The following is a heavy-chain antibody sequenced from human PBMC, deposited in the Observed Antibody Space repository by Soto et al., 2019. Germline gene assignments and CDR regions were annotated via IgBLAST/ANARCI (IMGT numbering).Heavy chain of an antibody. Sequence: PVVSLRLSCKGSGYTFTSYWITWVRQKPGKGLEWMGRIDPSDSQTYYSPSFRGHVTISATKSITTVFLQWSSLRASDTAMYYCARQIYDSDTGPNFQYYFDSWGQGTPVTVSS. CDR1: GYTFTSYW. CDR2: IDPSDSQT. V-gene: IGHV5-10-1*01. J-gene: IGHJ4*02. CDR3: ARQIYDSDTGPNFQYYFDS. D-gene: IGHD3-22*01.